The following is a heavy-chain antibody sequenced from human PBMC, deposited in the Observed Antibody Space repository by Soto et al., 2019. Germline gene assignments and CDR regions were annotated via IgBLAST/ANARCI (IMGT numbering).Heavy chain of an antibody. J-gene: IGHJ6*03. Sequence: ASVKVSCKASGYTFTSYGISWVRQAPGQGLEWMGWISAYNGNTNYAQKLQGRVTMTTDTSTSTAYMELRSLRSDDTAVYYCARANYYDFWSGYYNYYYYMAVWGKGTTVTVSS. D-gene: IGHD3-3*01. CDR3: ARANYYDFWSGYYNYYYYMAV. CDR2: ISAYNGNT. V-gene: IGHV1-18*01. CDR1: GYTFTSYG.